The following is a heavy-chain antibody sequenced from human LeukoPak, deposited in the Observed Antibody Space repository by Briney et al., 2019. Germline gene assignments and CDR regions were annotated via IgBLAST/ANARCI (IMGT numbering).Heavy chain of an antibody. J-gene: IGHJ5*02. CDR2: ISGSGDDT. Sequence: LRLSCAAFAFTFSTSAMNWVPQAQGKGLEWVSHISGSGDDTQYADSVKGPFTISRDNAKDTLYLQMNILRGHDTAVYYCVRRQQTSGWGPLNWFDPWGQGTLVAVSS. CDR1: AFTFSTSA. CDR3: VRRQQTSGWGPLNWFDP. D-gene: IGHD6-19*01. V-gene: IGHV3-23*01.